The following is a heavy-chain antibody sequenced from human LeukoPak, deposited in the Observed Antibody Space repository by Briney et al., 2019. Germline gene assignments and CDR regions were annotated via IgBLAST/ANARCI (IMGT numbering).Heavy chain of an antibody. CDR2: IYPGDSDT. Sequence: GESLKISCKGSGYTFHSYWIAWVRQMPGKGLEWMGIIYPGDSDTRYSPSFQGQVTISADKSISTAYLQWSSLKASDTAMYYCARSPRIAVAGTFDYYYYGMDVWGQGTTVTVSS. J-gene: IGHJ6*02. CDR3: ARSPRIAVAGTFDYYYYGMDV. D-gene: IGHD6-19*01. V-gene: IGHV5-51*01. CDR1: GYTFHSYW.